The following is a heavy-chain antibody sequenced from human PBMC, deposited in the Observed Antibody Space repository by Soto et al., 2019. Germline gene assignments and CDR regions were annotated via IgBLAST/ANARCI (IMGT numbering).Heavy chain of an antibody. D-gene: IGHD2-15*01. CDR2: IVVGSGNT. J-gene: IGHJ3*02. CDR3: AAENKEELRSCIGGSCPSGDDAFDI. V-gene: IGHV1-58*02. CDR1: GYTFTSSA. Sequence: SVKVSCKASGYTFTSSAMQWVRQARGQRLEWIGWIVVGSGNTNYAQKFQERVTITRDMSTSTAYMELSSLRSEDTAVYYCAAENKEELRSCIGGSCPSGDDAFDILGNGLMGTV.